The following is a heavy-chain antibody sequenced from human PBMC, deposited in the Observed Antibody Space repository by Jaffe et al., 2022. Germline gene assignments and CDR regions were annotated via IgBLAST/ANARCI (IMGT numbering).Heavy chain of an antibody. CDR1: GFTFDDYA. CDR3: AKDRDSDSSSPGGWFDP. J-gene: IGHJ5*02. D-gene: IGHD6-6*01. Sequence: EVQLVESGGGLVQPGRSLRLSCAASGFTFDDYAMHWVRQAPGKGLEWVSGISWNSGSIGYADSVKGRFTISRDNAKNSLYLQMNSLRAEDTALYYCAKDRDSDSSSPGGWFDPWGQGTLVTVSS. V-gene: IGHV3-9*01. CDR2: ISWNSGSI.